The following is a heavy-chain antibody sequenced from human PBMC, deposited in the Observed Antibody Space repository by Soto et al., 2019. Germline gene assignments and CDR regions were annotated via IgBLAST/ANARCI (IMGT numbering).Heavy chain of an antibody. CDR1: GHSFTDYW. CDR2: IDPSDSYT. Sequence: GESLKISCKASGHSFTDYWISWVRQMPGKGLEWMARIDPSDSYTNYSPSFQGHVTISVDKSINTAYLQWSSLKASDTAMYYCARSYSSGSYDAFDVWGQGTMLTVS. CDR3: ARSYSSGSYDAFDV. D-gene: IGHD3-10*01. V-gene: IGHV5-10-1*01. J-gene: IGHJ3*01.